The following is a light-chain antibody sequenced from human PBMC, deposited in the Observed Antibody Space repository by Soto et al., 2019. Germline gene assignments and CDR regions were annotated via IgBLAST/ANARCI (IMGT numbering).Light chain of an antibody. CDR3: AAWDDSLNGWV. CDR2: SNN. V-gene: IGLV1-44*01. Sequence: QSVLTQPPSASGTPGQRVTISCSGSSSNIGSNTVNWYQQLPGTAPKLLIYSNNQRPSGVPDPFSGSKSGTSASLAISGRQCEDEADYYCAAWDDSLNGWVFGGGTKLTVL. J-gene: IGLJ3*02. CDR1: SSNIGSNT.